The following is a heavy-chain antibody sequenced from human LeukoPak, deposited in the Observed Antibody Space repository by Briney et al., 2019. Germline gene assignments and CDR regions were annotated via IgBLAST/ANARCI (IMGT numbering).Heavy chain of an antibody. J-gene: IGHJ4*02. V-gene: IGHV3-9*03. Sequence: GRSLRLSCAASGFTFDDYAMHWVRQAPGKGLEWVSGISWNSGSIGYADSVKGRFTISRDNAKNSLYLQMNSLRAEDMALYYCAKASRGYYDSSGLIDYWGQGTLVTASS. CDR3: AKASRGYYDSSGLIDY. CDR2: ISWNSGSI. D-gene: IGHD3-22*01. CDR1: GFTFDDYA.